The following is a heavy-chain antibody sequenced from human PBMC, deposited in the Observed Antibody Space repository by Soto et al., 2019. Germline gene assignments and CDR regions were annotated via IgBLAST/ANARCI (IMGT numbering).Heavy chain of an antibody. CDR2: IDPSDSYT. J-gene: IGHJ6*02. Sequence: DSLKISCKGAGHSFTSYWISGVREIPGEGLAWMGRIDPSDSYTNYSPSFQGHVTISADKSISTAYLQWSSLKASDTAMYYCARLAMVRGVPTYGIDVWGQGTTVTVSS. D-gene: IGHD3-10*01. CDR3: ARLAMVRGVPTYGIDV. V-gene: IGHV5-10-1*01. CDR1: GHSFTSYW.